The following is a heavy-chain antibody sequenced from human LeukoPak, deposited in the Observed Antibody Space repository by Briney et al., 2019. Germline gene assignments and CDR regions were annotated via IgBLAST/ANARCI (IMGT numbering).Heavy chain of an antibody. D-gene: IGHD3-22*01. J-gene: IGHJ5*02. V-gene: IGHV4-34*01. CDR1: GVSFSGYY. CDR2: INHSGST. CDR3: ARAAYYYDSSAFWFDP. Sequence: SETLSLTCAVYGVSFSGYYWSWIRQPPGKGLEWIGEINHSGSTNYNPSLKSRVTISVDTSKNQFSLKLSSVTAADTAVYYCARAAYYYDSSAFWFDPWGQGTLVTVSS.